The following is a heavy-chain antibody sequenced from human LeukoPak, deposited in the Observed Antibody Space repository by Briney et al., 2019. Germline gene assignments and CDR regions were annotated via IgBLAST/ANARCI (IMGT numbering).Heavy chain of an antibody. CDR2: INQDGSEK. J-gene: IGHJ4*02. V-gene: IGHV3-7*01. Sequence: GSLRLSWAASGFRFSSHWMSWVRQAPGKGLEWVANINQDGSEKNNVDSVKGRFTISRDNAKNSLYLQMNSLRAEDTAVYYCARDGVRDGLYFDYWGQGTPVTVSS. CDR1: GFRFSSHW. CDR3: ARDGVRDGLYFDY. D-gene: IGHD5-24*01.